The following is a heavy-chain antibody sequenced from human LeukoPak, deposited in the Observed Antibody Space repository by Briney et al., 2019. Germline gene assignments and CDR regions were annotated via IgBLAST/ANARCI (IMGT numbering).Heavy chain of an antibody. CDR3: VRDADIFTGLVLFDY. J-gene: IGHJ4*02. V-gene: IGHV3-7*03. D-gene: IGHD3-9*01. CDR1: GFTFTNYW. CDR2: INKDGSEK. Sequence: GGSLRLSCAASGFTFTNYWMSWVRQAPGKGLEWVANINKDGSEKYYVDSVKGRFTVSRDNAKNSLYLQMNSLRAEDMAVYYCVRDADIFTGLVLFDYWGQGTLVTVSS.